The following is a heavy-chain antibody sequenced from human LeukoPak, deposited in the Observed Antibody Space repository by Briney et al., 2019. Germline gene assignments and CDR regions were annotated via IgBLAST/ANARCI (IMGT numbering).Heavy chain of an antibody. Sequence: GGSLRLSCAASGFTFSSYAMHWVRQAPGKGLEWVAVISYDGSNKYYADSVKGRFTISRDNSKNTLYLQMTSLRAEDTAVYYCASHYDSSGYHYFDFRGQRTLNTVSS. D-gene: IGHD3-22*01. CDR2: ISYDGSNK. CDR3: ASHYDSSGYHYFDF. V-gene: IGHV3-30-3*01. CDR1: GFTFSSYA. J-gene: IGHJ4*02.